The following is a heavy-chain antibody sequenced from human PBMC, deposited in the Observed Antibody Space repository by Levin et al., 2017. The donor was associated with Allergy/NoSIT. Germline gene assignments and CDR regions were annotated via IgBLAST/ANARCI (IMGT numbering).Heavy chain of an antibody. V-gene: IGHV2-26*01. CDR1: GFSLSNARMG. Sequence: SGPTLVKPTETLTLTCTVSGFSLSNARMGVSWIRQPPGKALEWLAHIFSNDEKSYSTSLKSRLTISKDTSKSQVVLTMTNMDPVDTATYYCARNNLYYDFWSGYYIPLYYYYGMDVWGQGTTVTVSS. CDR2: IFSNDEK. CDR3: ARNNLYYDFWSGYYIPLYYYYGMDV. D-gene: IGHD3-3*01. J-gene: IGHJ6*02.